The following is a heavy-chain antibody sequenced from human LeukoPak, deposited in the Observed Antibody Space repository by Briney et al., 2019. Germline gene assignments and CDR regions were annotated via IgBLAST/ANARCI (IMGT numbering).Heavy chain of an antibody. J-gene: IGHJ4*02. CDR2: IYYSGST. D-gene: IGHD1-26*01. CDR3: ARQGGSYQYYFAY. Sequence: PSETLSLTCTVCGVSISSSSYYWGWIRQPPGRGRERIGSIYYSGSTYYNPSLKRRVTISVDTSKNQFSRKLSSVTAADTAVYYGARQGGSYQYYFAYCGQGTLVTVSS. CDR1: GVSISSSSYY. V-gene: IGHV4-39*01.